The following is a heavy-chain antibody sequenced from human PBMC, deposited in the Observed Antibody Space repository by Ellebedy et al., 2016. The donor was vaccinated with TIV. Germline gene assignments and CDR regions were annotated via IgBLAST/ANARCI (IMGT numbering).Heavy chain of an antibody. CDR1: GFTVISDH. V-gene: IGHV3-53*01. D-gene: IGHD1-26*01. Sequence: GESLKISXAASGFTVISDHMNWVRQAPGRGLEWVSVIYTGGSTYYADSVKGRFTISRENSKNTLYLQANSLRAEDTAVYYCVRAVGATSRFKYWGQGTLVTVSS. CDR2: IYTGGST. J-gene: IGHJ4*02. CDR3: VRAVGATSRFKY.